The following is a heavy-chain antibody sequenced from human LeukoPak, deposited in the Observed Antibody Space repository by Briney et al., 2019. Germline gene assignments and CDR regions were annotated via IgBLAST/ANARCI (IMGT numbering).Heavy chain of an antibody. J-gene: IGHJ4*02. CDR2: INHSGST. Sequence: PSETLSLTCTVSGGSISIYYWSWIRQPPGKGLEWIGEINHSGSTNYNPSLKSRVTISVDTSKNQFSLKLSSVTAADTAVYYCARGRDLLWFGELPPKGFDYWGQGTLVTVSS. CDR1: GGSISIYY. V-gene: IGHV4-34*01. D-gene: IGHD3-10*01. CDR3: ARGRDLLWFGELPPKGFDY.